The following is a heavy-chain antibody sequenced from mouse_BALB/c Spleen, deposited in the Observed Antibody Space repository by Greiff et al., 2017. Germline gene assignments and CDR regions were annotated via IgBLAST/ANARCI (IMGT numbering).Heavy chain of an antibody. Sequence: EVKVEESGPGLVKPSQSLSLTCSVTGYSITSGYYWNWIRQFPGNKLEWMGYISYDGSNNYNPSLKNRISITRDTSKNQLCLKLNSVTTEDTATYYCASSPWFAYWGQGTLVTVSA. J-gene: IGHJ3*01. V-gene: IGHV3-6*01. CDR3: ASSPWFAY. CDR1: GYSITSGYY. CDR2: ISYDGSN.